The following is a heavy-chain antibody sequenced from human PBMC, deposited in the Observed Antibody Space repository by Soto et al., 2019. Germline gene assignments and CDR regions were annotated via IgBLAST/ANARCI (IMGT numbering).Heavy chain of an antibody. D-gene: IGHD3-22*01. V-gene: IGHV4-31*03. CDR3: ARGSGYGNWFDP. CDR1: GGSISSGGYY. CDR2: IYYSGST. J-gene: IGHJ5*02. Sequence: SETLSLTCTVSGGSISSGGYYWSWIRQHPGKGLEWIEYIYYSGSTYYNPSLKSRVTISVDTSKNQFSLKLSSVTAADTAVYYCARGSGYGNWFDPWGQGTLVTVSS.